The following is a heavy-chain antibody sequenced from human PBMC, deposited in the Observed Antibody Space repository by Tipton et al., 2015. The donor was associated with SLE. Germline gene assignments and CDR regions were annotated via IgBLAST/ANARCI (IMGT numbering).Heavy chain of an antibody. CDR2: ISSSSTYI. D-gene: IGHD1-26*01. Sequence: SLRLSCAASGLTFSGYSMNWVRQAPGKGLEWVSSISSSSTYIYYADSVKGRFTVSRDNAKNSLYLQMNSLRAEDTAVYYCARVSGNYYFDYWGQGTLVTVSS. V-gene: IGHV3-21*01. CDR3: ARVSGNYYFDY. J-gene: IGHJ4*02. CDR1: GLTFSGYS.